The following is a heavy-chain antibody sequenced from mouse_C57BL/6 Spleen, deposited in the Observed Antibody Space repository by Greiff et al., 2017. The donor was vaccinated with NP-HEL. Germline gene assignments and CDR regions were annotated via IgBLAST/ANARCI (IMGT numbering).Heavy chain of an antibody. CDR2: INPNNGGT. Sequence: VQLQQSGPELVKPGASVKISCKASGYTFTDYYMNWVKQSHGKSLEWIGDINPNNGGTSYNQKFKGKATLTVDKYSSTAYMELRSLTSEDSAVYDCARGGYDYDWVFAYWGQGTLVTVSA. J-gene: IGHJ3*01. V-gene: IGHV1-26*01. CDR1: GYTFTDYY. CDR3: ARGGYDYDWVFAY. D-gene: IGHD2-4*01.